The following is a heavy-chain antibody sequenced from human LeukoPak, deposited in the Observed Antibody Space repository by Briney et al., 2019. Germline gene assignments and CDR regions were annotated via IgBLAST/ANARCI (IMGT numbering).Heavy chain of an antibody. Sequence: ASVKVSCKASGYTFTSYAMHWVRQAPGQRLEWMGWTNAGNGNTKYSQKFQGRVTITRDTSASTAYMELSSLRSEDTAVYYCASDYCTNGVCYYYYGMDVWGQGTTVTVSS. CDR1: GYTFTSYA. D-gene: IGHD2-8*01. J-gene: IGHJ6*02. V-gene: IGHV1-3*01. CDR3: ASDYCTNGVCYYYYGMDV. CDR2: TNAGNGNT.